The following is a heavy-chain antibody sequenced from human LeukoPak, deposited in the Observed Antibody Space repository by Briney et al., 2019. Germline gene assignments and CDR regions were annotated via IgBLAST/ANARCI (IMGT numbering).Heavy chain of an antibody. CDR2: IYPGNSDT. D-gene: IGHD2-2*01. J-gene: IGHJ3*02. CDR1: GYSFTSYW. V-gene: IGHV5-51*01. Sequence: GESLKISCKGSGYSFTSYWIAWVRQMPGNGLEWMGIIYPGNSDTRYSPSFQGQVTISADKSISTAYLQWSSLKASDTAMYYCARHRSSYCSSTSCENDAFDIWGQGTMVTVSS. CDR3: ARHRSSYCSSTSCENDAFDI.